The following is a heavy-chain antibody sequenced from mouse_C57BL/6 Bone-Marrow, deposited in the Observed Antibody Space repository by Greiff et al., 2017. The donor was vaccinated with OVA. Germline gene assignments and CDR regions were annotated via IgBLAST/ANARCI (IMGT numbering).Heavy chain of an antibody. CDR1: GFTFSIYF. J-gene: IGHJ1*03. CDR3: ARRGSSYGYFDV. CDR2: ISIGVSYT. V-gene: IGHV5-6*02. D-gene: IGHD1-1*01. Sequence: LFNPLFSLKLSFSSSGFTFSIYFMSWVLQTPYNILELFATISIGVSYTYYPDSVNGRFTISRDNAKNTLYLQMSSLKSEDTAMYYCARRGSSYGYFDVWGTGTTVTVSS.